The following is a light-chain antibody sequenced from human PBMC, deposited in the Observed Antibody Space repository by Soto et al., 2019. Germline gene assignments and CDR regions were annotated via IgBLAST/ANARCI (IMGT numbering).Light chain of an antibody. CDR1: QGISSY. Sequence: DIQLTQSPSFLSASVGDRVTINCRASQGISSYLAWYQQKPGKAPKLLIYAASTLQTGVPSRFSGGRSGTEFTLTISGLQPDDFATYYCQQYNSYWTFGPGTKV. CDR3: QQYNSYWT. CDR2: AAS. V-gene: IGKV1-9*01. J-gene: IGKJ1*01.